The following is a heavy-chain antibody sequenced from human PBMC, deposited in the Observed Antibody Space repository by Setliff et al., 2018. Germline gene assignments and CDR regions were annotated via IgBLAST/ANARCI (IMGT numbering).Heavy chain of an antibody. CDR3: ARGPLYYYGSGSYYKPPLYYYCMDV. D-gene: IGHD3-10*01. CDR1: GYTFTSYG. V-gene: IGHV1-18*01. CDR2: ISAYNGNT. J-gene: IGHJ6*02. Sequence: ASVKVSCKASGYTFTSYGISWVRQAPGQGLEWMGWISAYNGNTNYAQKLQGRVTMTTDTSPSTAYIELRTLRSDDTAVYYCARGPLYYYGSGSYYKPPLYYYCMDVWGQGTTVTVSS.